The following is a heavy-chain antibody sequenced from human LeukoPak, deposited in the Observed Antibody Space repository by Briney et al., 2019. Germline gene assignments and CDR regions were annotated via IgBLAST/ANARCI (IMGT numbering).Heavy chain of an antibody. CDR2: ISPNSGGR. V-gene: IGHV1-2*02. D-gene: IGHD4-17*01. J-gene: IGHJ4*02. CDR1: GYTFTGYY. Sequence: ASVKVSCKASGYTFTGYYIHWVRQAPGQGLEWMGWISPNSGGRNYAQKFQGRVTMTRDTSVSTAHMELSNVRPDDTAVYYCARGTTVTTPFDYWGQGTLVTVSS. CDR3: ARGTTVTTPFDY.